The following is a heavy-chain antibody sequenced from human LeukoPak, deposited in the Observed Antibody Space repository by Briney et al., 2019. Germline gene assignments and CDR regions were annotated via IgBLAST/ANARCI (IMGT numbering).Heavy chain of an antibody. D-gene: IGHD5-18*01. Sequence: PSETLSLTCTVSGGSISSYYWSWIRQPPGKGLEWIGYIYYSGSTNYNPSLKSRVTISVDTSKNQFSLKLSSVTAADTAVYYCARVYSYGQNPYYFDYWGQGTLVTVSS. CDR1: GGSISSYY. V-gene: IGHV4-59*12. J-gene: IGHJ4*02. CDR2: IYYSGST. CDR3: ARVYSYGQNPYYFDY.